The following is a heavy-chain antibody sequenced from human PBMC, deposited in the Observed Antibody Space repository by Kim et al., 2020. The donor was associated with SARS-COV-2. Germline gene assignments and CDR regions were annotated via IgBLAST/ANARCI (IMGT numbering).Heavy chain of an antibody. CDR1: GGSNSYF. J-gene: IGHJ4*02. D-gene: IGHD1-1*01. V-gene: IGHV4-59*04. CDR2: IFYSGST. CDR3: ARRSAMENFFDY. Sequence: SETLSLTCTVSGGSNSYFWGWIRQPPGMGLEWIGHIFYSGSTYSNPSLKSRISMSVDSSKNQFSLRLSSVTAADTAVYYCARRSAMENFFDYWGRGTLVTVSS.